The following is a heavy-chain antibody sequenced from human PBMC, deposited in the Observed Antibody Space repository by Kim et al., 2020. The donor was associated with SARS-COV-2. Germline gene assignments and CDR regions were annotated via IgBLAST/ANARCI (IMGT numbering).Heavy chain of an antibody. D-gene: IGHD1-26*01. J-gene: IGHJ4*02. Sequence: YYADSVKGRVTISRDNAKNSLCLQMNSLRAEDTAVYYCARLYSGSYYFDYWGQGTLVTVSS. V-gene: IGHV3-21*01. CDR3: ARLYSGSYYFDY.